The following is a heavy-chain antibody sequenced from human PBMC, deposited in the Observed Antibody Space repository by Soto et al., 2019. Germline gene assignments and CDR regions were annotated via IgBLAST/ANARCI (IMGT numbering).Heavy chain of an antibody. V-gene: IGHV4-31*03. J-gene: IGHJ5*02. CDR3: ARGQKSNEFWSGYSFWYDP. CDR1: GGSISSGNYY. Sequence: QVQLQESGPGLVKPSQTLSLTCTVSGGSISSGNYYWSWIRQHPGKGLEWIGYIYNSERTYYNPSLKSRVTISVDTSETQFSLKLTSVTAADTAVYFCARGQKSNEFWSGYSFWYDPWGQGTLVTVSS. D-gene: IGHD3-3*01. CDR2: IYNSERT.